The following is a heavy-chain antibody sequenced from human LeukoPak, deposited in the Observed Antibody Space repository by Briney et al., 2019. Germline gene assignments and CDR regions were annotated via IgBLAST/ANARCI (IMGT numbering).Heavy chain of an antibody. CDR2: IYSGGST. V-gene: IGHV3-66*01. CDR1: GFTVSSNY. J-gene: IGHJ6*02. Sequence: GGSLRLSCAASGFTVSSNYMSWVRQAPGKGLEWVSVIYSGGSTYYADSVKGRFIISRDNSKNTLYLQMNSLRAEDTAVYYCARRVVIPGYYYYGMDVWGQGTTVTVSS. CDR3: ARRVVIPGYYYYGMDV. D-gene: IGHD3-3*01.